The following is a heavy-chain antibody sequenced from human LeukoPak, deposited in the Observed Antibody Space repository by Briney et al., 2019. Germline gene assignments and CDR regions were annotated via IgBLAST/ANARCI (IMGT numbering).Heavy chain of an antibody. CDR2: ISGSGGST. J-gene: IGHJ4*02. CDR1: GFTFSSYA. Sequence: GGSLRLSCAASGFTFSSYAMSWVRQAPGKGLEWVSAISGSGGSTYYADSVKGRFTISRDNAKNSLYLQMNSLRAEDTAVYYCARVPKYCSSTSCADYWGQGTLVTVSS. V-gene: IGHV3-23*01. D-gene: IGHD2-2*01. CDR3: ARVPKYCSSTSCADY.